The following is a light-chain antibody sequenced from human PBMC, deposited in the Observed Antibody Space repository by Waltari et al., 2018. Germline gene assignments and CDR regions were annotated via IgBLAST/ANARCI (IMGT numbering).Light chain of an antibody. V-gene: IGLV1-40*01. CDR3: QSFDNMLSGGVV. Sequence: QSVLTQPPSVSGTPGQRVTISCSGSTSNIGAGHDVHWYQHLPGTAPKLLIYGNNKRPSWVPDRFSGSKSGTSASLAITGLQADDEADYFCQSFDNMLSGGVVFGGGTKLAVL. CDR1: TSNIGAGHD. CDR2: GNN. J-gene: IGLJ2*01.